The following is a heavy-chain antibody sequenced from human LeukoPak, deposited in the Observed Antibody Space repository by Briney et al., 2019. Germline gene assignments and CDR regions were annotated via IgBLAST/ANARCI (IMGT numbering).Heavy chain of an antibody. CDR1: GFTFDDYA. J-gene: IGHJ4*02. Sequence: PGRSLRLSCAASGFTFDDYAMHWVRQAPGKGLEWVSGISWNSGSIGYADSVKGRFTISRDNAKNSLYLQMNSLRAEDMALYYCAKESRAYYGGKGYFDYWGQGTLVTVSS. D-gene: IGHD4-23*01. V-gene: IGHV3-9*03. CDR2: ISWNSGSI. CDR3: AKESRAYYGGKGYFDY.